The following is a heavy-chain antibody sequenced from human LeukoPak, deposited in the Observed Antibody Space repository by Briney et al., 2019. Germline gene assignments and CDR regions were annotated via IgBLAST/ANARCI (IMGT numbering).Heavy chain of an antibody. J-gene: IGHJ4*02. CDR3: ARADRLNYDILTGYYSDLFDY. CDR1: GYTFTSYA. CDR2: INTNTGNP. D-gene: IGHD3-9*01. Sequence: GASVKVSCKASGYTFTSYAMNWVRQAPGQGLEWMGWINTNTGNPTYAQGFTGRFVFSLDTSVSTAYLQISSLKAEDTAVYYCARADRLNYDILTGYYSDLFDYWGQGTLVTVSS. V-gene: IGHV7-4-1*02.